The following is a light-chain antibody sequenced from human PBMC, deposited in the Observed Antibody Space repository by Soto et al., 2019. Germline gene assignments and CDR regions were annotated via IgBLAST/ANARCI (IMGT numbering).Light chain of an antibody. CDR2: DAS. Sequence: EVGLTQSPATLSLSPGGRATLSCRASQSVNNFLAWYQQKPGQAPRLLIYDASNRATGIPARFSGSGSGTDFTLTISSLEPEDFAVYYCQQRSNWPSITFGQGTRLEI. CDR1: QSVNNF. CDR3: QQRSNWPSIT. J-gene: IGKJ5*01. V-gene: IGKV3-11*01.